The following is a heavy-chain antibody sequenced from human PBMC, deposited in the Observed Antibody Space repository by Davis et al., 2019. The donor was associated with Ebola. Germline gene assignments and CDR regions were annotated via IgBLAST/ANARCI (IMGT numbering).Heavy chain of an antibody. CDR3: AREEGYYYYGMDV. J-gene: IGHJ6*02. Sequence: ASVKVSCKASGGTFSSYAISWVRQAPGQGLEWMGWMNPNSGNTGYAQKFQGRVTMTRNTSISTAYMELSSLRSEDTAVYYCAREEGYYYYGMDVWGQGTTVTVSS. CDR1: GGTFSSYA. V-gene: IGHV1-8*02. CDR2: MNPNSGNT.